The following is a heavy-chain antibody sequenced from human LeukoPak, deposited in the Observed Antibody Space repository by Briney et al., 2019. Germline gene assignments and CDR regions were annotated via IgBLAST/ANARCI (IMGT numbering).Heavy chain of an antibody. J-gene: IGHJ1*01. CDR2: IIPIHGIA. Sequence: SVKVSCMSSGGTLRRYPISWVRQAPGQGLEWVGMIIPIHGIANYAQKFQGRVTITADKSTSTTYMELSSLRTEDTAVYYCARVGYCGGDCFYFQHWGQGTLVTVSS. CDR3: ARVGYCGGDCFYFQH. CDR1: GGTLRRYP. D-gene: IGHD2-21*02. V-gene: IGHV1-69*04.